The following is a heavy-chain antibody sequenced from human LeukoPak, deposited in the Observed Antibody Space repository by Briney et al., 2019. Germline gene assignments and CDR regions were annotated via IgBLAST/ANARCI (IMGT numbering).Heavy chain of an antibody. Sequence: HPGGSLRLSCAASGFTFSSYWMHWVRQAPGKGLQWVSEIGASGGDIRYLDSVKGRFTISRDNSKNTVYLQMNSLRAEDTAIYYCAKDGVRRDDYWGQGTLVTVSS. CDR2: IGASGGDI. J-gene: IGHJ4*02. CDR1: GFTFSSYW. V-gene: IGHV3-23*01. CDR3: AKDGVRRDDY. D-gene: IGHD2-21*01.